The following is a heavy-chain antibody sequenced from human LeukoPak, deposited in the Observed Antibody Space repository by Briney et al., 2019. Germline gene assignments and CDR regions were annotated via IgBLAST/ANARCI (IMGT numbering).Heavy chain of an antibody. D-gene: IGHD3-22*01. CDR2: IGTAGDT. CDR1: GFTFSSYD. J-gene: IGHJ4*02. V-gene: IGHV3-13*03. Sequence: GGSLRLSCAACGFTFSSYDMHWVRQATGKGLEWVSAIGTAGDTYYPGSVKGQFTISRENAKNSLYLQMNSLRAEDTAIYYCARQPDYYESSAYYLMQFDYWGQGTLVTVSS. CDR3: ARQPDYYESSAYYLMQFDY.